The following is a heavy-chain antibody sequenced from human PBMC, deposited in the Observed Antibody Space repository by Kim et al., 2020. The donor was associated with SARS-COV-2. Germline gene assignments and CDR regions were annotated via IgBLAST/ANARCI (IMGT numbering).Heavy chain of an antibody. J-gene: IGHJ4*02. D-gene: IGHD2-2*01. V-gene: IGHV3-33*01. CDR3: ARESIVVVPAAIVFDY. CDR1: GFTFSSYG. Sequence: GGSLRLSCAASGFTFSSYGMHWVRQAPGKGLEWVAVIWYDGSNKYYADSVKGRFTISRDNSKNTLYLQMNSLRAEDTAVYYCARESIVVVPAAIVFDYWGQGTLVTVSS. CDR2: IWYDGSNK.